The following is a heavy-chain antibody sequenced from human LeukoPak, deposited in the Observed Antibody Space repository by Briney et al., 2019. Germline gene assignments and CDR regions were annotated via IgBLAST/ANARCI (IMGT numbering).Heavy chain of an antibody. D-gene: IGHD6-13*01. CDR3: ARPSRSSSWYFDY. CDR1: GGSISSYY. J-gene: IGHJ4*02. CDR2: IYYSGTT. Sequence: SETLSLTCTFSGGSISSYYWSWIRQPPGKGLEWIGSIYYSGTTYYNPSLKSRITISEDSSKNQFSLKLSSVTAADTAVYYCARPSRSSSWYFDYWGQGTLVTVSS. V-gene: IGHV4-39*01.